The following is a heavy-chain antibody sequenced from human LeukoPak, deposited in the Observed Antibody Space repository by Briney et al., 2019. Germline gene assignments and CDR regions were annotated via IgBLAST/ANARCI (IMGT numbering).Heavy chain of an antibody. CDR2: IRYDGSNK. V-gene: IGHV3-30*02. CDR1: GFTFSSYS. D-gene: IGHD4-17*01. Sequence: GGSLRLSCAASGFTFSSYSMNWVRQAPGKGLEWVAFIRYDGSNKYYADSVKGRFTISRDNSKNTLYLQMNSLRAEDTAVYYCAREATNYGDHTMMIWGQGTLVTVSS. J-gene: IGHJ4*02. CDR3: AREATNYGDHTMMI.